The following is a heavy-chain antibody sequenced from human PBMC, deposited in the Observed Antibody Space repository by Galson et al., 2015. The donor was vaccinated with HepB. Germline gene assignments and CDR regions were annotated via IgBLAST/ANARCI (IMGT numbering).Heavy chain of an antibody. Sequence: ETLSLTCTVSGVSIRTYYWSWIRQPPGKGLEWIGYVYYNGSTNYNPSLKSRVTISVHTSRNQFSLKLSSVTAADTAMYYCARHAYYASGIYSPMDVWGQGTTVTVSS. CDR2: VYYNGST. J-gene: IGHJ6*02. CDR3: ARHAYYASGIYSPMDV. CDR1: GVSIRTYY. D-gene: IGHD3-10*01. V-gene: IGHV4-59*08.